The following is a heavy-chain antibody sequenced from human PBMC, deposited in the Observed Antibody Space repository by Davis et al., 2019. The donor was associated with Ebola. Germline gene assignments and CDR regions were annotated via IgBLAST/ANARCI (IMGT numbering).Heavy chain of an antibody. V-gene: IGHV1-18*01. CDR1: GYTFTTYG. D-gene: IGHD3-9*01. CDR2: ISTYNGNT. J-gene: IGHJ2*01. Sequence: AASVKVSCKASGYTFTTYGISWVRQAPGQGLEWMGWISTYNGNTNSAQNLQGRVTLTTDTSTSTAYMELRSLRSDDTAMYYCVRIGSDWSWYFDLWGRGTLVTVSS. CDR3: VRIGSDWSWYFDL.